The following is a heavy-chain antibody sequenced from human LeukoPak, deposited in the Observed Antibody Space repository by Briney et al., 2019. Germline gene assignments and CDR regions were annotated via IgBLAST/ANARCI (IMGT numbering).Heavy chain of an antibody. CDR2: IYYSGST. Sequence: SETLSLTCTVSGGSISSYYWSWIRQPPGKGLEWIGYIYYSGSTNYNPSLKSRVTISVDTFKNQFSLKLSSVTAADTAVYYCARAVVVVAATLTLSYYYYMDVWGKGTTVTVSS. V-gene: IGHV4-59*01. CDR1: GGSISSYY. D-gene: IGHD2-15*01. CDR3: ARAVVVVAATLTLSYYYYMDV. J-gene: IGHJ6*03.